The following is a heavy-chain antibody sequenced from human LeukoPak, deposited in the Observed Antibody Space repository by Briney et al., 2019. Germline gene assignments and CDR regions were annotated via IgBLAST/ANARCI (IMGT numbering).Heavy chain of an antibody. V-gene: IGHV7-4-1*02. CDR1: GYPITDLA. D-gene: IGHD5-24*01. J-gene: IGHJ4*02. Sequence: GASVKVSCKVSGYPITDLAMHWVRQAPGQGLEWMGWINTNTGNPTYAQGFTGRFVFSLDTSVSTAYLQISSLKAEDTAVYYCAREGDGGDGSGFDYWGQGTLVTVSS. CDR3: AREGDGGDGSGFDY. CDR2: INTNTGNP.